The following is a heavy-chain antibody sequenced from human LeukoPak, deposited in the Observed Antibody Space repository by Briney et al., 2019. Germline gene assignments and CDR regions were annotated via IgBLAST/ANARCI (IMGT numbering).Heavy chain of an antibody. D-gene: IGHD3-22*01. Sequence: PSETLSLTCAVYGGSFSGYYWSWIRQPPGKGLEWIGEINHSGSTNYNPSLKSRVTISVDTSKNQFSLKLSSVTAADTAVYYCARANYYDSSGYYSWGQGTLVTVSS. J-gene: IGHJ4*02. CDR3: ARANYYDSSGYYS. CDR2: INHSGST. CDR1: GGSFSGYY. V-gene: IGHV4-34*01.